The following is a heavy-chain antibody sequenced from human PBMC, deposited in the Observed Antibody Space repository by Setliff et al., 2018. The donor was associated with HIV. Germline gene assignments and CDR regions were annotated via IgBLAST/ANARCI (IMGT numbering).Heavy chain of an antibody. CDR3: ARDCRVGWVFTYGMDV. V-gene: IGHV3-7*05. CDR1: GFTFSSYW. CDR2: IKQDGSEK. J-gene: IGHJ6*02. Sequence: PGGSLRLSCAASGFTFSSYWMSWVRQAPGKGLEWVANIKQDGSEKYYVDPVKGRFTISRDNSKNTLSLQMNSLRPEDTAVYYCARDCRVGWVFTYGMDVWGQGTLVTVSS. D-gene: IGHD6-13*01.